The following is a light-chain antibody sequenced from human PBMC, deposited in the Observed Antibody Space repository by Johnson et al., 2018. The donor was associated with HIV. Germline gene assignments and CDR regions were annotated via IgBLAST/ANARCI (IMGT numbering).Light chain of an antibody. Sequence: QSVLTQPPSVSAAPGQKVTISCSGSSSNIGNNYVSWYQQLPGPAPKLLIYENNKRPSGIPDRFSGSKSGTSATLAIAGLQPGDEADYYCGTWDSSLSAGVFGTGTKVTVL. J-gene: IGLJ1*01. CDR2: ENN. V-gene: IGLV1-51*02. CDR1: SSNIGNNY. CDR3: GTWDSSLSAGV.